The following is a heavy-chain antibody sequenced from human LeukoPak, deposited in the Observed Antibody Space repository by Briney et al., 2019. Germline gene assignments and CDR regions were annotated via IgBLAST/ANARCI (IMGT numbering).Heavy chain of an antibody. J-gene: IGHJ5*02. CDR2: INPNSGGT. V-gene: IGHV1-2*02. CDR1: GYTFTGYY. D-gene: IGHD3-16*01. Sequence: ASVKVSCKASGYTFTGYYMHWVRQAPGQGLEWMGWINPNSGGTNYAQKFQGRVTMTRDTSISTAYMELSRLRSDDTAVYYCARTASPGENWFDPWGQGTLVTVSS. CDR3: ARTASPGENWFDP.